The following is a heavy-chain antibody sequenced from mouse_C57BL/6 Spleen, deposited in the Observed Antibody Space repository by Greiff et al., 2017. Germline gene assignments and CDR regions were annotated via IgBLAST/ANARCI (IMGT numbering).Heavy chain of an antibody. V-gene: IGHV1-81*01. CDR2: IYPRSGNT. CDR1: GYTFTSYG. CDR3: ARWGDNSWYFDV. D-gene: IGHD1-3*01. J-gene: IGHJ1*03. Sequence: QVQLKQSGAELARPGASVKLSCKASGYTFTSYGISWVKQRTGQGLEWIGEIYPRSGNTYYNEKFKGKATLTADKSSSTAYMELRSLTSEDSAVYFCARWGDNSWYFDVWGTGTTVTVSS.